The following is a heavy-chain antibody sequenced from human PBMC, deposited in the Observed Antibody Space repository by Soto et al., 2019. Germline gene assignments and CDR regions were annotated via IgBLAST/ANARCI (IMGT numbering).Heavy chain of an antibody. V-gene: IGHV4-31*03. CDR2: IYYSGST. Sequence: SETLSLTCTVSGGSISSGGYYWSWIRQHPGKGLEWIGYIYYSGSTYYNPSLKSRVTISIDTSKNQFSLKLSSVTAADTAVYYCARGGTWIQLWLGYYFDYWDQGTLVTVSS. D-gene: IGHD5-18*01. CDR1: GGSISSGGYY. CDR3: ARGGTWIQLWLGYYFDY. J-gene: IGHJ4*02.